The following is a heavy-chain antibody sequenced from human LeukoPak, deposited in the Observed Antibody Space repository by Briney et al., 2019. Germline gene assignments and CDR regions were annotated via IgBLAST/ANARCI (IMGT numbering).Heavy chain of an antibody. CDR3: VRDPTVVVAAAYFDY. CDR1: GFTFSSYS. CDR2: ISSSSSYI. Sequence: PGGSLRLSCAASGFTFSSYSMNWVRQAPGKGLEWVSSISSSSSYIYYADSVKGRFTISRDNAKNSLYLQMNSLRVEDTAVYYCVRDPTVVVAAAYFDYWGQGTLVTVSS. V-gene: IGHV3-21*01. J-gene: IGHJ4*02. D-gene: IGHD2-15*01.